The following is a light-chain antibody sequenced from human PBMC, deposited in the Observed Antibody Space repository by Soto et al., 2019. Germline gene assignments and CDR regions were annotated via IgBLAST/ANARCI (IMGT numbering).Light chain of an antibody. V-gene: IGKV3-15*01. CDR2: TTS. CDR3: QQYNSWPRT. Sequence: EIVMTQSPATLSVSPGERITISCRASQTVGSNLAWYQQKPGQAPRLLIYTTSSRATGVPAKFSGSGSGTEFTLTIDSLQSEDFVLYYGQQYNSWPRTFGQGTKVDIK. J-gene: IGKJ1*01. CDR1: QTVGSN.